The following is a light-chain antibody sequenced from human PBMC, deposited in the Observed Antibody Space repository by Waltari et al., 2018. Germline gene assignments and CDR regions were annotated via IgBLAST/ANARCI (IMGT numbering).Light chain of an antibody. Sequence: QSALIQPRSVSRSPGQSVILSCTGSSSDVGGYDYVSWYQQHPGKAPTLIIYDVSERPAGVPDRFSGSKSGNTASLTISVLQTEDEADYYCCSYAGNYANYVFGTGTKLIVL. CDR3: CSYAGNYANYV. CDR2: DVS. J-gene: IGLJ1*01. V-gene: IGLV2-11*01. CDR1: SSDVGGYDY.